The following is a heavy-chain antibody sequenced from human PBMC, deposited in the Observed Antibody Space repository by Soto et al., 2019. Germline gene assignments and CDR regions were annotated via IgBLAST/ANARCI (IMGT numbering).Heavy chain of an antibody. Sequence: QVQLVQSGAEVKKPGASVKVSCKASGYTFTSYAMHWVRQAPGQRLEWMGWINAGNGNTKYSQKFQGRVTITRDTSASTAYTELSSLRSETTALYSCARWDSGIGGDGVVGGMDVWGQGTKVTVSS. D-gene: IGHD3-16*01. CDR3: ARWDSGIGGDGVVGGMDV. V-gene: IGHV1-3*01. CDR1: GYTFTSYA. CDR2: INAGNGNT. J-gene: IGHJ6*02.